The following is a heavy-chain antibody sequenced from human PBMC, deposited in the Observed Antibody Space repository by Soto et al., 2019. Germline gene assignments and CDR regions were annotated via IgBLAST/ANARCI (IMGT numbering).Heavy chain of an antibody. CDR3: ARGKDNYDFWSGYYPPRNWFDP. V-gene: IGHV4-34*01. CDR1: CGSFSGYY. CDR2: INHSGST. Sequence: SETLSLTCAFYCGSFSGYYWSWIRQPPGKGLEWIGEINHSGSTNYNPSLKSRVTISVDTSKNQFSLKLSSVTAADTAVYYCARGKDNYDFWSGYYPPRNWFDPWGQGTLVTVSS. J-gene: IGHJ5*02. D-gene: IGHD3-3*01.